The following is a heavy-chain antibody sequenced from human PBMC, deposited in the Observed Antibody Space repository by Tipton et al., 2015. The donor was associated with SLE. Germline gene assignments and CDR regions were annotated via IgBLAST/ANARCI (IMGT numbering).Heavy chain of an antibody. CDR2: IYYSGST. J-gene: IGHJ4*02. CDR1: GGSFSDYY. CDR3: ASSAVTAYHYFDY. V-gene: IGHV4-59*01. D-gene: IGHD2-21*02. Sequence: PGLVKPSETLSLTCAVYGGSFSDYYWSWIRQPPGKGLEWIAYIYYSGSTNYNPSLKSRVTMSVDTSKSQFSLRLSSVTAADTAVYYCASSAVTAYHYFDYWGQGTLVTVSS.